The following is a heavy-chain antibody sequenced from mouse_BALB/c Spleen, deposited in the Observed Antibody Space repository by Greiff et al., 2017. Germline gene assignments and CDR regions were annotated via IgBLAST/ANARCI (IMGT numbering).Heavy chain of an antibody. CDR3: TRWIARGYYYAMDY. J-gene: IGHJ4*01. CDR1: GYTFTSYY. V-gene: IGHV1S81*02. CDR2: INPSNGGT. Sequence: VQLQQSGAELVKPGASVKLSCKASGYTFTSYYMYWVKQRPGQGLEWIGEINPSNGGTNFNEKFKSKATLTVDKSSSTAYMQLSSLTSEDSAVYYCTRWIARGYYYAMDYWGQGTSVTVSS.